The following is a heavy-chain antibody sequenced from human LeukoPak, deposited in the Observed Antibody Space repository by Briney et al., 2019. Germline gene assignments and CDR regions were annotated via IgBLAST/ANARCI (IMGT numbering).Heavy chain of an antibody. CDR2: IYYSGST. Sequence: SETLSLTCTVSGGSISSSSYYWGWIRQPPGKGLEWIGSIYYSGSTYYNPSLKSRVTISVDTSKNQFSLKLSSVTAADTAVYYCARLTRELYDFWSGSYMDVWGKGTTVTVSS. V-gene: IGHV4-39*01. J-gene: IGHJ6*03. CDR1: GGSISSSSYY. D-gene: IGHD3-3*01. CDR3: ARLTRELYDFWSGSYMDV.